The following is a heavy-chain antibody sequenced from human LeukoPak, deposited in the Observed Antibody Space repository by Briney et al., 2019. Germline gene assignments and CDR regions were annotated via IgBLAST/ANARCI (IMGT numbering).Heavy chain of an antibody. Sequence: GRSLRLSCVAPGLTFSVTYMSWIRQAPGKGLDWVSYISSSGTYAEYAGSVKGRFTISKDNAKNALYLQMNSLRGEDTAVYYCVRAIGRGPGGHFDYWGQGTLVTVSS. V-gene: IGHV3-11*05. D-gene: IGHD3-10*01. J-gene: IGHJ4*02. CDR2: ISSSGTYA. CDR3: VRAIGRGPGGHFDY. CDR1: GLTFSVTY.